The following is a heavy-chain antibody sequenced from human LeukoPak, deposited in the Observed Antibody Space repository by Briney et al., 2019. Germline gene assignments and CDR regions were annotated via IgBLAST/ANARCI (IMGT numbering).Heavy chain of an antibody. V-gene: IGHV3-7*04. Sequence: PGGSLRLSCAASGVMFSNFWMSWVRQAPGKGLEWVAHIKEDGSMVSYVDSVKGRFTISRDNAKNSVYLQMNSLRGEDTAVYFCARVVTWFDPWGQGSLVTVSS. CDR2: IKEDGSMV. CDR3: ARVVTWFDP. J-gene: IGHJ5*02. CDR1: GVMFSNFW.